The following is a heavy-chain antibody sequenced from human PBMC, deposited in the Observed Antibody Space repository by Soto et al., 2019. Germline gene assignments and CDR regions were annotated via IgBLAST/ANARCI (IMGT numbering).Heavy chain of an antibody. CDR3: ARGGTHYDFWSGSWFDP. V-gene: IGHV1-8*02. CDR1: GYTFTTYD. CDR2: VNPRNGNT. D-gene: IGHD3-3*01. Sequence: ASVKVSCKASGYTFTTYDIHWVRQATGQGPEWMGSVNPRNGNTGFAQKYQGRITVTSNTSMSTAYMELSNLRSDDTAVYYCARGGTHYDFWSGSWFDPWGQGTLVTVSS. J-gene: IGHJ5*02.